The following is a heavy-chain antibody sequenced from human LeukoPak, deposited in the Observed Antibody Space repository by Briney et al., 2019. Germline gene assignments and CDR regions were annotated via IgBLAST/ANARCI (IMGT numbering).Heavy chain of an antibody. J-gene: IGHJ4*02. Sequence: GGSLRLSCAASGFPFSSYAMSWVRQSPGEGLEWVSCISGSGGSTYYAESVKGRFTISRDNSKNTLYLQMNSLIAEDTAVYYCAKAWGPDDSSAANFDYCGQGTLVTVSS. CDR1: GFPFSSYA. CDR3: AKAWGPDDSSAANFDY. V-gene: IGHV3-23*01. D-gene: IGHD3-22*01. CDR2: ISGSGGST.